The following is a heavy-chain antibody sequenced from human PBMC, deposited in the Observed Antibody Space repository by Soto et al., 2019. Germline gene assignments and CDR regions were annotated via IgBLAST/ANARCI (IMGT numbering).Heavy chain of an antibody. Sequence: SETLSLTCTVSGCSVSSGSYYWSWIRQPPGKGLEWVGNIYYSGSTYYNSSLKSRVTISVDTSKNQFSLRLSSVTATDTAVYYCARERLWFGGLNYYCGLDVWGQGTTVTVSS. D-gene: IGHD3-10*01. V-gene: IGHV4-39*02. CDR3: ARERLWFGGLNYYCGLDV. CDR1: GCSVSSGSYY. CDR2: IYYSGST. J-gene: IGHJ6*02.